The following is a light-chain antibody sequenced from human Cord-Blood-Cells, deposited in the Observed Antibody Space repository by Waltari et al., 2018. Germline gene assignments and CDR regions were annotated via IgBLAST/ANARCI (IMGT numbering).Light chain of an antibody. V-gene: IGLV2-23*02. CDR3: CSYAGSSTVV. CDR1: SSDVGSSNL. Sequence: QPALTQPASVCRSPRQSITISCTGTSSDVGSSNLFSWYQQHPGKAPKLMIYEVSKRPSGVSNRFSGSKSGNTASLTISGLQAEDEADYYCCSYAGSSTVVFGGGTKLTVL. CDR2: EVS. J-gene: IGLJ2*01.